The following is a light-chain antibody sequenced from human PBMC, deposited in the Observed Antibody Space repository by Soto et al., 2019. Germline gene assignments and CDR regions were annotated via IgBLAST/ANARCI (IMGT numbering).Light chain of an antibody. Sequence: EIVLTQSPATLSLSPGERATLSCRASQSVSSYLAWYQQKPGQAPRFLIYSASSRATGIPARFSGSGSGTDFTLTISSLEPEDFAVYYCQQRSNWPPITFGQGTRLEI. J-gene: IGKJ5*01. CDR3: QQRSNWPPIT. V-gene: IGKV3-11*01. CDR2: SAS. CDR1: QSVSSY.